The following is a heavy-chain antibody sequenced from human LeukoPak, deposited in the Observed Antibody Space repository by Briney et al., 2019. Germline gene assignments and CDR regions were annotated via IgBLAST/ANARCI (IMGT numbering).Heavy chain of an antibody. V-gene: IGHV4-59*01. CDR1: GGSISSYY. CDR3: ARGPPGYSSSWYWFDP. J-gene: IGHJ5*02. D-gene: IGHD6-13*01. Sequence: PSETLSLTCTVSGGSISSYYWSWIRQPPGKGLEWIGYIYYSGSTNYNPSLKSRVTISVDTSKNQFSLKLSSVIAADTAVYYCARGPPGYSSSWYWFDPXGXGTLVTVSS. CDR2: IYYSGST.